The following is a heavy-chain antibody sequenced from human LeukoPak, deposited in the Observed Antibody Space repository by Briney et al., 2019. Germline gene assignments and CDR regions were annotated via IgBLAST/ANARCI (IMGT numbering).Heavy chain of an antibody. V-gene: IGHV4-59*11. CDR2: IFDTRTT. CDR1: GASFSSHH. D-gene: IGHD5-18*01. J-gene: IGHJ4*02. CDR3: ATIKRGNIFGYFDF. Sequence: PSETLSLTCTVSGASFSSHHWGWIRQPPGKELEWIAYIFDTRTTKDNPSLNRRVTLSADTSKNPFSLRLTSVTAADTAVYYCATIKRGNIFGYFDFWGQEILVTVSS.